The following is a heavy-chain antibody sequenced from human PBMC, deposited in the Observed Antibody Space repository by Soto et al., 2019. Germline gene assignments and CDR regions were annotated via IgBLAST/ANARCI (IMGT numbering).Heavy chain of an antibody. J-gene: IGHJ5*02. CDR2: SYYSGTT. Sequence: PSETLSLTCTVSGASISVHSYYWTWIRQPPGKGLVWIGSSYYSGTTYFNPSLKSRATISVDTSKNQSSLRLTSVTAADTAIYYCTRRDNWNDNYFDPWGPGALVTVSS. D-gene: IGHD1-20*01. CDR3: TRRDNWNDNYFDP. CDR1: GASISVHSYY. V-gene: IGHV4-39*01.